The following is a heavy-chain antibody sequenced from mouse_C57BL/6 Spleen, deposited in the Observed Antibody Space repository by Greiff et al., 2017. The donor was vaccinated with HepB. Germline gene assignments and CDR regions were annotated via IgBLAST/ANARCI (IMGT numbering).Heavy chain of an antibody. CDR2: IYPGSGST. CDR3: ARYGHVGDYGGY. V-gene: IGHV1-55*01. J-gene: IGHJ2*01. Sequence: QVQLQQPGAELVKPGASVKMSCKASGYTFTSYWITWVKQRPGQGLEWIGDIYPGSGSTNYNEKFKSKATLTVDTSSSTAYMQLSSLTSEDSAVYYCARYGHVGDYGGYWGQGTTLTVSS. CDR1: GYTFTSYW. D-gene: IGHD2-4*01.